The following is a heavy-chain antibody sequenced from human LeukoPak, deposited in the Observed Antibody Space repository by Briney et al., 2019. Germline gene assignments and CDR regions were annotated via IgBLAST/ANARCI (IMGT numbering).Heavy chain of an antibody. Sequence: GESLKISCKGSGYSFTSYWIDWVRQMPGKGVEWMGIIYPGDSDTRYSPSFQGQVTISADKSISTAYLQWSSLKAPDTAMYYCAIIVVVPAAIGGSESYFDYWGQGILVTVSS. CDR2: IYPGDSDT. CDR1: GYSFTSYW. J-gene: IGHJ4*02. V-gene: IGHV5-51*01. CDR3: AIIVVVPAAIGGSESYFDY. D-gene: IGHD2-2*01.